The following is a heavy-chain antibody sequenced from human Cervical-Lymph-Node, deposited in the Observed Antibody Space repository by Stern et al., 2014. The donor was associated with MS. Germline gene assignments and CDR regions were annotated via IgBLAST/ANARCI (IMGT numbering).Heavy chain of an antibody. J-gene: IGHJ4*02. V-gene: IGHV1-18*01. CDR1: GYTFTNYG. D-gene: IGHD1-26*01. CDR3: ARRSGSYSFDY. Sequence: QDQLVQSGAEVKKPGASVKVSCKPTGYTFTNYGISWVRQAPGQGLEWMGWLSTFNGRTNYAQTLQGRLTMTRDTSTSTAYMDLRSLTSDDTAVYYCARRSGSYSFDYWGQGTLVTVSS. CDR2: LSTFNGRT.